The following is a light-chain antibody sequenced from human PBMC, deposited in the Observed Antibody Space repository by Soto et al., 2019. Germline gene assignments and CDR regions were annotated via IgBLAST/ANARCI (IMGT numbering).Light chain of an antibody. V-gene: IGKV1-27*01. J-gene: IGKJ4*01. CDR3: QKYCSAPLT. CDR1: EDISIY. CDR2: AAS. Sequence: DIQMTQSPSSLSASVGDRVTITCRASEDISIYLAWYQQKPGKVPSFLIYAASTLQSGVPARFSGSGSGTDFTLTISSLQPEDFATYYCQKYCSAPLTFGGGTKVEIK.